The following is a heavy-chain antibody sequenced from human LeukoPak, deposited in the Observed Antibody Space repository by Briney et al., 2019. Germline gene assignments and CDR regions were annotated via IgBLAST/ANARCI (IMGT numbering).Heavy chain of an antibody. D-gene: IGHD3-16*01. V-gene: IGHV3-23*01. Sequence: GGSLRLSCAASGFTFSSYGMHWVRQAPGKGLEWVSAISGSGGSTYYADSVKGRFTISRDNSKNTLYLQMNSLRAEDTAVYYCAKDPQAVTLYYYYYGMDVWGQGTTVTVSS. J-gene: IGHJ6*02. CDR2: ISGSGGST. CDR1: GFTFSSYG. CDR3: AKDPQAVTLYYYYYGMDV.